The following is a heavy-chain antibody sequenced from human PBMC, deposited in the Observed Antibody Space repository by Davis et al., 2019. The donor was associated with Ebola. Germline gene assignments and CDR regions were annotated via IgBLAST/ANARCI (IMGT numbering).Heavy chain of an antibody. CDR3: ARSDYPSGSYPFNY. V-gene: IGHV4-59*01. Sequence: PSETLSLTCSVSGASISRYCWNWIRQSPGKGLEWIGHISYSGTTNYNASLKSRVTLSLNTSKNHISLKMNSVTAADTALYYCARSDYPSGSYPFNYWGQGTQVTVSS. CDR2: ISYSGTT. D-gene: IGHD3-10*01. CDR1: GASISRYC. J-gene: IGHJ4*02.